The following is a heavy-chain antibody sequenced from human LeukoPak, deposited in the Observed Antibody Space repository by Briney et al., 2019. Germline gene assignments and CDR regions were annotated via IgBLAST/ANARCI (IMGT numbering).Heavy chain of an antibody. CDR2: LHANGDEK. J-gene: IGHJ4*02. Sequence: GGSLRLSCAASGFSLSGYWMSWVRQAPGKGLEWVARLHANGDEKNFVGSVQGRFTVSRGNAKNSLYLQMNSLRVEDTAVYYCARGGYSFDYLGQGTLVTVSS. CDR1: GFSLSGYW. D-gene: IGHD5-12*01. V-gene: IGHV3-7*01. CDR3: ARGGYSFDY.